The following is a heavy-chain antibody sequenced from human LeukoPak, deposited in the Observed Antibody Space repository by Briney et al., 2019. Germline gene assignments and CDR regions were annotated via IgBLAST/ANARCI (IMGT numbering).Heavy chain of an antibody. V-gene: IGHV1-18*01. CDR3: ARGVAAAGRPQYFQH. J-gene: IGHJ1*01. CDR2: ISAYNGNT. D-gene: IGHD6-13*01. Sequence: ASVKVSCKASGYTFTNYGISWVRQAPGQGLEWMGWISAYNGNTNYAQKLQGRVTMTTDTSTSTAYMELRSLRSDDTAVYYCARGVAAAGRPQYFQHWGQGTLVTVSS. CDR1: GYTFTNYG.